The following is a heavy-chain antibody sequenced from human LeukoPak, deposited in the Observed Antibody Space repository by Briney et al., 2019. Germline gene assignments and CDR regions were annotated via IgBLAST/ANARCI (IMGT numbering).Heavy chain of an antibody. V-gene: IGHV3-74*01. D-gene: IGHD2/OR15-2a*01. CDR3: VSFYETY. CDR2: INSDGSWT. CDR1: GSYW. Sequence: GGSMRLSCAASGSYWMHWVRQAPGKGLVWVSHINSDGSWTSHADSVKGRFTISKDNVKNTVYLQMNNLRAEDTAVYYCVSFYETYWGRGTLVTVSS. J-gene: IGHJ4*02.